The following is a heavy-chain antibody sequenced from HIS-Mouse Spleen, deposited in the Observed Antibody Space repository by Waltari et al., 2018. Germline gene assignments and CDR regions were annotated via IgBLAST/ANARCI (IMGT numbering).Heavy chain of an antibody. CDR1: GFTVSSNY. V-gene: IGHV3-66*01. CDR2: IYSGGST. D-gene: IGHD3-9*01. CDR3: ARVDYDILTGYYKGSIDY. J-gene: IGHJ4*02. Sequence: VQPGGSLRLSCAASGFTVSSNYMSWVRQAPGKGLEWVSVIYSGGSTYYADSVKGRFTISRDNSKNTLYLQMNSLRAEDTAVYYCARVDYDILTGYYKGSIDYWGQGTLVTVSS.